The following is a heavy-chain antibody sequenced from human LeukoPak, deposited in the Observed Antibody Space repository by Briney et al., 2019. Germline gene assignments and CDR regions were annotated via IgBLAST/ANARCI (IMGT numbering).Heavy chain of an antibody. Sequence: SETLSLTCTVSGGSISSSSYYWGWIRQPPGKGLEWIGTIYYSGSTYYNPSLKSRVTISVDTSKNQFSLKLSSVNVADTAVYYCARCLQVEYSDPVLYFDYWGQGTLVTVSS. CDR2: IYYSGST. CDR3: ARCLQVEYSDPVLYFDY. CDR1: GGSISSSSYY. V-gene: IGHV4-39*01. J-gene: IGHJ4*02. D-gene: IGHD4-17*01.